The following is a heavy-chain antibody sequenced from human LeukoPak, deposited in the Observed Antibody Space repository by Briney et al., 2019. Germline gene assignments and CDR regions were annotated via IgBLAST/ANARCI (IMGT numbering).Heavy chain of an antibody. CDR3: VKDMGYNYYYYYMDV. J-gene: IGHJ6*03. CDR1: GFTFSTYG. Sequence: GGSLRLSCAASGFTFSTYGMHWVRQAPGKGLEWVAFIRYDESNKYYADSVKGRFTISRDNSKNTLYLQMNSLRVEDTAVYYCVKDMGYNYYYYYMDVWGKGTTVTVSS. CDR2: IRYDESNK. V-gene: IGHV3-30*02. D-gene: IGHD6-13*01.